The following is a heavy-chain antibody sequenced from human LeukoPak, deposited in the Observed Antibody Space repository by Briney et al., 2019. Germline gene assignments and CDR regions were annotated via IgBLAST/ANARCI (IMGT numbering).Heavy chain of an antibody. CDR1: EFTFRSYW. CDR3: ARDLLRNSLDY. J-gene: IGHJ4*02. V-gene: IGHV3-7*01. D-gene: IGHD1-14*01. Sequence: GGSLRLSCAASEFTFRSYWMSWVRQAPGKGLEWVANMNQDGAQKSYVDSVKGRFTISRDNAKNTLYLQMNSLRADDTAVYYCARDLLRNSLDYWGQGSLVTVSS. CDR2: MNQDGAQK.